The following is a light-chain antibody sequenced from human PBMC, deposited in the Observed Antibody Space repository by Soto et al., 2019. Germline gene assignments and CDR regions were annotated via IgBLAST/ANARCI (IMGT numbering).Light chain of an antibody. CDR2: AAS. CDR3: QQYGSAPWT. CDR1: LSVASNY. Sequence: EIVLTQSPGTLPLSPGERATLSCRASLSVASNYLAWYQQKPGQAPRLLIYAASGRATGIPDRFSGSGSGTDFTLTISRLEAEDFEVYYCQQYGSAPWTFGQGTKVEIK. J-gene: IGKJ1*01. V-gene: IGKV3-20*01.